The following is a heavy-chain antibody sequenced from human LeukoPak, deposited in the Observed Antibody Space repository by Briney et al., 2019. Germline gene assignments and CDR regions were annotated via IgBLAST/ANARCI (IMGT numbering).Heavy chain of an antibody. CDR2: ISGSGGST. D-gene: IGHD3-10*01. CDR1: GSAFSSYA. Sequence: GGSLRLSCAASGSAFSSYAMSWVRQAPGKGLEWVSAISGSGGSTYYADSVKGRFTISRDNSKNTLYLQMNSLRAEDTAVYYCANTYYYGSGSYSTFDYWGQGTLVTVSS. CDR3: ANTYYYGSGSYSTFDY. V-gene: IGHV3-23*01. J-gene: IGHJ4*02.